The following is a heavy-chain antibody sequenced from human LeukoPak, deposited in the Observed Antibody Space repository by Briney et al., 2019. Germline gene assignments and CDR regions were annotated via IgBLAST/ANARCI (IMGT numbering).Heavy chain of an antibody. CDR2: ISGYNGNT. V-gene: IGHV1-18*01. Sequence: GASVKVSCKASGYTFTSYGIGWVRQAPGQGLEWMGWISGYNGNTNYAQKVQGRVTMTTDTSTSTAYMELRSLRSDDTAVYYCARDPTIAVAGPGYWGQGTLVTVSS. CDR1: GYTFTSYG. CDR3: ARDPTIAVAGPGY. J-gene: IGHJ4*02. D-gene: IGHD6-19*01.